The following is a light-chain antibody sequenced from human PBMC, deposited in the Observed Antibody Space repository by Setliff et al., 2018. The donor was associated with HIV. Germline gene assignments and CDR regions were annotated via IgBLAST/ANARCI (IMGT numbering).Light chain of an antibody. V-gene: IGLV3-21*03. CDR2: ADS. CDR3: QVWDSSSDHYV. J-gene: IGLJ1*01. Sequence: SYELTQPPSVSVAPGKTARITCGGNKIGGKSVHWYQQKPGQAPVLVVYADSDRPSGIPERFSGSNSGNTATLTISRVEAGDEADYYCQVWDSSSDHYVFGTGTKVTVL. CDR1: KIGGKS.